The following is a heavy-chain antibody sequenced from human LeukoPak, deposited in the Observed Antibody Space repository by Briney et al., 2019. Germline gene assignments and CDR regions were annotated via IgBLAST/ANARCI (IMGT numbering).Heavy chain of an antibody. Sequence: XTXIGYYIHWVRQAPGQGLEWMGRIYPNSGGTNYAQKFQGRVTMTRDTSISTAYMELSRLRSDDTAVYYCARNWDAFDIWGQGTMVTVSS. CDR3: ARNWDAFDI. CDR1: XTXIGYY. V-gene: IGHV1-2*06. J-gene: IGHJ3*02. CDR2: IYPNSGGT.